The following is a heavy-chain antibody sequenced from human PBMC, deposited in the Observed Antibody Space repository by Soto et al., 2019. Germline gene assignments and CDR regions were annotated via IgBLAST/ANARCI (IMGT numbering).Heavy chain of an antibody. D-gene: IGHD3-9*01. CDR2: ISYDGSNK. CDR1: GFTFSSYG. CDR3: AKDYILTGYYRGYNDY. J-gene: IGHJ4*02. V-gene: IGHV3-30*18. Sequence: GGSLRLSCAASGFTFSSYGMHWVRQAPGKGLEWVAVISYDGSNKYYADSVKGQFTISRDNSKNTLYLQMNSLRAEDTAVYYCAKDYILTGYYRGYNDYWGQGTMVTVS.